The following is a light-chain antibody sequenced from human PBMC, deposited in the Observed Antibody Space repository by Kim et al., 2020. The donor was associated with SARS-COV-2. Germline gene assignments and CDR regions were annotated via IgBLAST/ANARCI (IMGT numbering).Light chain of an antibody. CDR2: DAS. CDR3: QQYDMSPIT. J-gene: IGKJ5*01. Sequence: EIVLTQSPGTLSLSPGERATLSCRASQSVSSNYLAWCQQKPGQAPRLLIYDASSRATGIPDRFSGSGSGTDFTLTISRLEPEDFAVYYCQQYDMSPITFGQGKRLEIK. V-gene: IGKV3-20*01. CDR1: QSVSSNY.